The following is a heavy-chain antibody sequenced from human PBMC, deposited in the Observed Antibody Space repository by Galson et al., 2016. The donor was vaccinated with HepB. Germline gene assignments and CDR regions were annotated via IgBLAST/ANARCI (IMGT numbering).Heavy chain of an antibody. J-gene: IGHJ4*02. Sequence: SETLSLTCTVSGDSISSSNYYWGWIRQAPGTGLECIASIYSSGATYSNPSLQSRVTMSIDTSKNQFSLKLSSVTAADTAVYYCATPYGSGTYFDYWGQGTLVTVSS. CDR2: IYSSGAT. CDR3: ATPYGSGTYFDY. CDR1: GDSISSSNYY. V-gene: IGHV4-39*01. D-gene: IGHD3-10*01.